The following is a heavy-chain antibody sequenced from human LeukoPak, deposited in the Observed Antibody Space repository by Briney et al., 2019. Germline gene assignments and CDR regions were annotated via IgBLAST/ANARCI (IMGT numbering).Heavy chain of an antibody. CDR2: ISGDGGTT. CDR3: AKHLWRDLLWSAEGYYFGS. CDR1: GFPFSSYA. D-gene: IGHD3-10*01. V-gene: IGHV3-23*01. Sequence: GGSLRLSCVASGFPFSSYAMSWVRQAPGKGLECVSVISGDGGTTHYADFVKGRFTISRDNSKNTLYLQMNSLRAEDTAVYYCAKHLWRDLLWSAEGYYFGSWGQGTLVTVSS. J-gene: IGHJ4*02.